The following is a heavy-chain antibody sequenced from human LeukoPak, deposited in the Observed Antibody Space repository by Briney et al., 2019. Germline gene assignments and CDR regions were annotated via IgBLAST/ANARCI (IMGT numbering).Heavy chain of an antibody. V-gene: IGHV1-18*01. Sequence: ASVKVSCKASSYPVTNYAFTWVRQAPGQGLEWMGWISAYNGNTNYAQKLPGRVTMTTDTSTSTAYIELRSLRSDDTAVYYCARVGGGGYGCYFDYWGQGTLVTVSS. CDR3: ARVGGGGYGCYFDY. CDR2: ISAYNGNT. CDR1: SYPVTNYA. D-gene: IGHD5-12*01. J-gene: IGHJ4*02.